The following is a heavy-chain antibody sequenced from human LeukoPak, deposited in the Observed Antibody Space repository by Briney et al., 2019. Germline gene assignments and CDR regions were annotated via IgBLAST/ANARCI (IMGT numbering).Heavy chain of an antibody. V-gene: IGHV1-69*05. D-gene: IGHD4/OR15-4a*01. CDR1: GGTFSSYA. CDR3: ARDPNGGSHYYGMDV. J-gene: IGHJ6*02. Sequence: ASVKVSCKASGGTFSSYAISWVRQAPGQGLEWMGGIIPIFGTANYAQKFQGRVTITTDESTSTAYMELSSLRSEDTAVYYCARDPNGGSHYYGMDVWGQGTTVTVSS. CDR2: IIPIFGTA.